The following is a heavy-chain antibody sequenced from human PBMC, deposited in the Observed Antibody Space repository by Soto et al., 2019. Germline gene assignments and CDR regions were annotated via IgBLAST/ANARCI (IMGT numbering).Heavy chain of an antibody. V-gene: IGHV3-48*02. J-gene: IGHJ4*02. CDR1: GFTFSSYS. CDR2: IGSSISTI. D-gene: IGHD6-19*01. CDR3: ARGYSSGWYWGYFDY. Sequence: EVQLVESGGGLVQPGGSLRLSCAASGFTFSSYSMNWVRQAPGKGLEWVSYIGSSISTIYYADSVKGRFTISRDNAKNSLYLQMNSLRDEDTAVYYCARGYSSGWYWGYFDYWGQGILVTVSS.